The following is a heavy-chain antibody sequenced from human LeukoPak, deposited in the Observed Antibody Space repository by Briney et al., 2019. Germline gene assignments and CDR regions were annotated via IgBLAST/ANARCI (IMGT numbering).Heavy chain of an antibody. CDR2: IYPGDSDT. CDR1: GYSFTNYW. CDR3: ARYYGGNSGVYYYMDV. D-gene: IGHD4-23*01. J-gene: IGHJ6*03. V-gene: IGHV5-51*01. Sequence: GESLKISCKGSGYSFTNYWIVWVRQMPGKGLEWMGIIYPGDSDTRYGPSFQGQVTISADKSISTAYLQWSSLKASDTAMYYCARYYGGNSGVYYYMDVWGKGTTVTISS.